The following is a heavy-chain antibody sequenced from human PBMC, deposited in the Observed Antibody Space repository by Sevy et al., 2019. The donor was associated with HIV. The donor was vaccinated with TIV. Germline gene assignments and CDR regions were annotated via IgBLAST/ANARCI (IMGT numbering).Heavy chain of an antibody. CDR2: ISYDGINK. CDR3: ARDSNSGYYYYYAMDV. D-gene: IGHD1-26*01. V-gene: IGHV3-30-3*01. J-gene: IGHJ6*02. CDR1: GFIFSNYA. Sequence: GGSLRLSCAASGFIFSNYAMHWVRLAPGKGLEWVAVISYDGINKDYADSVKGRFTISRDNSKNSLYVQMNSLRAEDTAVYYCARDSNSGYYYYYAMDVWGQGTTVTVSS.